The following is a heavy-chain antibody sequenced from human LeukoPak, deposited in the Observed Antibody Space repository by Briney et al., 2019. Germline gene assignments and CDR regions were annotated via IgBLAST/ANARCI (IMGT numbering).Heavy chain of an antibody. V-gene: IGHV4-39*07. Sequence: PSETLSLTCTVSGGSVSSGSYYWSWIRQPPGKGLEWIGEINHSGSTNYNPSLRSRVTISVDTSKNQFSLKLSSVTAADTAVYYCARVGTVTTQGVYYFDYWGQGTLVTVSS. CDR2: INHSGST. CDR3: ARVGTVTTQGVYYFDY. CDR1: GGSVSSGSYY. D-gene: IGHD4-17*01. J-gene: IGHJ4*02.